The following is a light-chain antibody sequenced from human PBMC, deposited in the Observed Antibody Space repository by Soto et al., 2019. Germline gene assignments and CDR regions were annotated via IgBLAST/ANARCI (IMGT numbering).Light chain of an antibody. Sequence: DIVLTQSPSTLSWSPGERATLSCRARQSVSSSYLAWYQQRPGQAPRLLIYSASSRATGIPDRFSGSGSGTDFTLTISRLEPEDFAVYYCQQYGSSPWTFGQGTKVDIK. CDR1: QSVSSSY. V-gene: IGKV3-20*01. CDR3: QQYGSSPWT. CDR2: SAS. J-gene: IGKJ1*01.